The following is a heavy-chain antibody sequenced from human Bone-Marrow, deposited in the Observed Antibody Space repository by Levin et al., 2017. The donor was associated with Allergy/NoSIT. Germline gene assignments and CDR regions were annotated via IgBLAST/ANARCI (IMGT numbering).Heavy chain of an antibody. D-gene: IGHD2-8*02. CDR1: GFTFSSYA. Sequence: PGGSLRLSCAASGFTFSSYAMHWVRQAPGKGLEWVAVISYDGSNKYYADSVKGRFTISRDNSKNTLYLQMNSLRAEDTAVYYCARGPEQLYWSWYYFDYWGQGTLVTVSS. V-gene: IGHV3-30-3*01. J-gene: IGHJ4*02. CDR2: ISYDGSNK. CDR3: ARGPEQLYWSWYYFDY.